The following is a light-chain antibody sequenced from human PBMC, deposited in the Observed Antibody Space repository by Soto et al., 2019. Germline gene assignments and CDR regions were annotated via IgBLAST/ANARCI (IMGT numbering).Light chain of an antibody. V-gene: IGLV1-51*01. CDR1: GSNIGTNL. CDR3: GTWDSGLGGVWV. CDR2: DNN. Sequence: QSVLTQPPSVSAAPGQRVTISCSGTGSNIGTNLVSWYQQLPGTAPKLLILDNNQRPSGIPDRFSGSKSGTSATLGITGLQTGDEATYYCGTWDSGLGGVWVFGGGTKLTVL. J-gene: IGLJ3*02.